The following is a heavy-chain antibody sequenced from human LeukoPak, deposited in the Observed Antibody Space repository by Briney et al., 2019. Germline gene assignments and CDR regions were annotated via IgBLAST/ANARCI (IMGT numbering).Heavy chain of an antibody. CDR1: GFPFSGSG. D-gene: IGHD3-10*01. V-gene: IGHV3-30*02. Sequence: GGSLRLSCAASGFPFSGSGMHWVRQAPGKGLEWVAVIWYDGSHQYYADSVKGRFTISRDNSKNTLYLQMNSLRAEDTAVYYCAKVPHYYYGSGSFQFDYWGQGTLVAVSS. CDR2: IWYDGSHQ. CDR3: AKVPHYYYGSGSFQFDY. J-gene: IGHJ4*02.